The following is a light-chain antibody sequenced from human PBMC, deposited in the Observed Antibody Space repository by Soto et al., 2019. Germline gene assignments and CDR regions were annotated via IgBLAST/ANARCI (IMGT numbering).Light chain of an antibody. J-gene: IGKJ5*01. CDR2: AAS. V-gene: IGKV3-15*01. CDR1: QSVRSN. Sequence: EIVMTQSPATLSVSPGERATLSCRASQSVRSNLAWYQQKPGQAPRLLIYAASTRATNIPARFSGSGSGTEFTLTISRLQSEDFAVYYCQQYNNWPYTFGQGTRLEIK. CDR3: QQYNNWPYT.